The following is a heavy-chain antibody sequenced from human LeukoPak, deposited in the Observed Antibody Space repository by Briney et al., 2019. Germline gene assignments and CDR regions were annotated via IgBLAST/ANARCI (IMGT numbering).Heavy chain of an antibody. D-gene: IGHD6-6*01. CDR1: GGSFSGYY. V-gene: IGHV4-34*01. CDR2: INHSGST. J-gene: IGHJ6*03. CDR3: ASYLKYSSSGYYYYMDV. Sequence: SDTLSLTRAVYGGSFSGYYWSWIRQPPGKGPEWIGEINHSGSTNYNPSLKSRVTISVDTSKNQFSLKLSSVTAADTAVYYCASYLKYSSSGYYYYMDVGGKVITVAVSS.